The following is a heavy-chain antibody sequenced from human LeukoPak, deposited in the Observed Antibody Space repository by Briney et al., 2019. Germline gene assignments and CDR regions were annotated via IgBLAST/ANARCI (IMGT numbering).Heavy chain of an antibody. V-gene: IGHV3-30*03. J-gene: IGHJ6*03. Sequence: PGRSLRLSCASSGFTFSSYGMHWVRQAPGKGLEWVAVISYDGSNKYYADSVKGRFTISRDNAKNSLYLQMNSLRAEDTAVYYCARQYSSSSRTYYYYMDVWGKGTTVTVSS. CDR2: ISYDGSNK. CDR3: ARQYSSSSRTYYYYMDV. CDR1: GFTFSSYG. D-gene: IGHD6-6*01.